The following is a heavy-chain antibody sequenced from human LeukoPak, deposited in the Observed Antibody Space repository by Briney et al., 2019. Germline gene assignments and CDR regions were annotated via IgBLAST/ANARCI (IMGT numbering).Heavy chain of an antibody. CDR3: ASSKSSSWYPFYFDF. Sequence: GESLKISCKGSGYTFTNYWIGWVRQVPGKGLEWMGIIYPDDSDTSYRPSFQGQVTISADKSFSTAYLQWSSLKASDTAIYYCASSKSSSWYPFYFDFWGQGTLVTVSS. V-gene: IGHV5-51*03. J-gene: IGHJ4*02. D-gene: IGHD6-13*01. CDR1: GYTFTNYW. CDR2: IYPDDSDT.